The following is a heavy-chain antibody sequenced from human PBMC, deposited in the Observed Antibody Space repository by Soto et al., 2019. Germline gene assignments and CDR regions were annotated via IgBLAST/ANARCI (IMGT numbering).Heavy chain of an antibody. CDR2: IWYDGGNK. D-gene: IGHD6-6*01. CDR3: ARVTYSSSAAPFRYYGMDV. V-gene: IGHV3-33*01. Sequence: QVQLVESGGGVVQPGRSLRLSCAASGFTFRSYGMHWVRQAPGKGLGWVAVIWYDGGNKHYADSVKGRFTISRDNSKNALYLKRKSLRAEDTAVYYCARVTYSSSAAPFRYYGMDVWGQGTTVTVSS. J-gene: IGHJ6*02. CDR1: GFTFRSYG.